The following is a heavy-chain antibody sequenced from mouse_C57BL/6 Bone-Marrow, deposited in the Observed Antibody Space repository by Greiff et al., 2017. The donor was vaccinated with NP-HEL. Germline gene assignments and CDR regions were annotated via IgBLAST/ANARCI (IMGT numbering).Heavy chain of an antibody. Sequence: QVQLQQSGPGLVQPSQSLSITCTVSGFSLTSYGVHWVRQPPGKGLEWLGVIWSGGSTDYNAAFISRLSISKDNSKSQVFFKMNSLQADDTAIYYCAKGGRSGPFAYWGQGTLVTVSA. D-gene: IGHD3-2*02. J-gene: IGHJ3*01. CDR2: IWSGGST. CDR1: GFSLTSYG. V-gene: IGHV2-4*01. CDR3: AKGGRSGPFAY.